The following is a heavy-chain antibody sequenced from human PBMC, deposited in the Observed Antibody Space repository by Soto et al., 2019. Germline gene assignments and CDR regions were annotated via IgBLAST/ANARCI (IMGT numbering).Heavy chain of an antibody. V-gene: IGHV3-72*01. CDR2: IRKRTNSYTT. CDR1: GFTFSDHY. J-gene: IGHJ4*02. Sequence: EVQLVESGGGLAQPGGSLRLSCAASGFTFSDHYMDWVRQAPGKGLEWVGRIRKRTNSYTTEYAASVKGRFTISRDDSSSSRFLQMNSLKTDDTAGYYCARVMVVAGHYYFDYWGQGTLVTVSS. CDR3: ARVMVVAGHYYFDY. D-gene: IGHD6-19*01.